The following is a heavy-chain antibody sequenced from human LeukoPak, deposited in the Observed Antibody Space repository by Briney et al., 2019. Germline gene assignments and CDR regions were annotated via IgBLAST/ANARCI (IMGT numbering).Heavy chain of an antibody. CDR2: INAGNGNT. CDR1: GYTFTTYA. V-gene: IGHV1-3*01. D-gene: IGHD4-17*01. CDR3: ARLLNDYGDYILGY. J-gene: IGHJ4*02. Sequence: ASVKVSCKASGYTFTTYAMHWVRQAPGQRLEWMGWINAGNGNTKYSQKFQGRVTFTRDTSASTAYVELSSLRSEDTAVYYCARLLNDYGDYILGYWGQGTLVTVSS.